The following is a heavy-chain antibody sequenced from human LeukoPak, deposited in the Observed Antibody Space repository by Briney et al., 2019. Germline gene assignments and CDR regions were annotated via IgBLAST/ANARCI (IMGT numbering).Heavy chain of an antibody. CDR2: ISTSGTTI. J-gene: IGHJ5*02. CDR1: GFTLSSYE. V-gene: IGHV3-48*03. CDR3: ARDQPCSSTSCHYNWFDP. D-gene: IGHD2-2*01. Sequence: PGGSLRLSCAASGFTLSSYEMKWVRQAPGKGLEWVSYISTSGTTIYYADSVKGRFTISRDNAKNSLYLQMNSLRAEDTALYYCARDQPCSSTSCHYNWFDPWGQGTLVTVSS.